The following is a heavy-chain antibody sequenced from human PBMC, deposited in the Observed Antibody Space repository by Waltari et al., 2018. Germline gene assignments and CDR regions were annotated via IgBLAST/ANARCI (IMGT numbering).Heavy chain of an antibody. CDR2: MNPNSGNT. V-gene: IGHV1-8*03. CDR3: ARAYHGPFDY. J-gene: IGHJ4*02. D-gene: IGHD2-2*01. CDR1: GYTFTRDA. Sequence: QVQLVQSGAEVKKPGASVKVSCTASGYTFTRDATNGVRTATGQGLEWMGWMNPNSGNTGYAQKFQGRVTITRNTSISTAYMELSSLRSEDTAVYYCARAYHGPFDYWGQGTLVTVSS.